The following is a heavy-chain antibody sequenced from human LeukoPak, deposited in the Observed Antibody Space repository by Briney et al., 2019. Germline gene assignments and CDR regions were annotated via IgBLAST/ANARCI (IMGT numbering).Heavy chain of an antibody. CDR3: ARDPGLGTYGMDV. J-gene: IGHJ6*02. CDR1: GYTFITYG. Sequence: ASVKVSCKASGYTFITYGISWVRQAPGQGLQWMGWISAYNGNTNYAQNLQGRVTMTTDTSTSTAYMELRSLRSDDTAVYYCARDPGLGTYGMDVCGQGTTVTVSS. D-gene: IGHD3-16*01. CDR2: ISAYNGNT. V-gene: IGHV1-18*01.